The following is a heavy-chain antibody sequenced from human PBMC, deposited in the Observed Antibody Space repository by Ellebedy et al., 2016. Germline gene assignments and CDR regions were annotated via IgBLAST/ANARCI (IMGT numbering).Heavy chain of an antibody. Sequence: SETLSLXXTVSGGSVTSYIYRWSWIRQPPGKGLEWIGFVHYSGSTNYSPSLKSRLTISMDTSNNQFSLELSSVTAADTAVYYCARFFSDYGHDAFDVWGQGTMVTVSS. D-gene: IGHD4-17*01. V-gene: IGHV4-61*01. CDR1: GGSVTSYIYR. CDR3: ARFFSDYGHDAFDV. CDR2: VHYSGST. J-gene: IGHJ3*01.